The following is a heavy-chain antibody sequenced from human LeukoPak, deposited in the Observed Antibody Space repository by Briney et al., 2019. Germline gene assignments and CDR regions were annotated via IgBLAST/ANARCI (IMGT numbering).Heavy chain of an antibody. V-gene: IGHV1-46*01. Sequence: ASVKVSCKASGYTFTSYYMHWVRQAPGQGLEWMGIINPSGGSTSHAQKFQGRVTMTRDTSTSTVYMELSSLRSEDTAVYYCARVTYCGGDCYSDGDYYGMDVWGQGTTVTVSS. CDR1: GYTFTSYY. CDR2: INPSGGST. CDR3: ARVTYCGGDCYSDGDYYGMDV. J-gene: IGHJ6*02. D-gene: IGHD2-21*01.